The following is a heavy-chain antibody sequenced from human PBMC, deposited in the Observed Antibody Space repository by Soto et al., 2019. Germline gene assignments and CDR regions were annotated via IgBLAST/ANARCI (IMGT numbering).Heavy chain of an antibody. CDR2: IYHSGST. CDR1: GGSISSSNW. Sequence: SETLSLTCAVSGGSISSSNWCSWVRQPPGKGLEWIGEIYHSGSTNYNPSLKSRVTISVDKSKNQFSLKLSSVTAADTAVYYCARSAPITMVRGVKSYYYYGMDVWGQGTTVTVSS. D-gene: IGHD3-10*01. CDR3: ARSAPITMVRGVKSYYYYGMDV. V-gene: IGHV4-4*02. J-gene: IGHJ6*02.